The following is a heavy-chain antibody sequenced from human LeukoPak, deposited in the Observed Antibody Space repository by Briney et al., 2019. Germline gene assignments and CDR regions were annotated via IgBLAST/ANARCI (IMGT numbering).Heavy chain of an antibody. CDR2: ISSSSSYI. D-gene: IGHD1-26*01. CDR1: GFTFSSYE. CDR3: ARGIVGATGQDY. V-gene: IGHV3-21*01. J-gene: IGHJ4*02. Sequence: GGSLRLSCAASGFTFSSYEMNWVRQAPGKGLEWVSSISSSSSYIYYADSVKGRFTISRDNAKNSLYLQMNSLRAEDTAVYYCARGIVGATGQDYWGQGTLVTVSS.